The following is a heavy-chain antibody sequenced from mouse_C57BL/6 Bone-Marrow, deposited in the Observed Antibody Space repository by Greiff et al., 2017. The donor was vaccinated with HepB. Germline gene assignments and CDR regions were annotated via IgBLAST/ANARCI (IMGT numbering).Heavy chain of an antibody. D-gene: IGHD2-3*01. CDR1: GYTFTSYG. V-gene: IGHV1-81*01. J-gene: IGHJ1*03. CDR2: IYPRSGNT. Sequence: QVQLQQSGAELARPGASVKLSCKASGYTFTSYGISWVKQRTGQGLEWIGEIYPRSGNTYYNEKFKGKATLTADKSSSTAYMELRSLTSEDSAVYFCARPGWLRGYFGGWGTGTTVSVSS. CDR3: ARPGWLRGYFGG.